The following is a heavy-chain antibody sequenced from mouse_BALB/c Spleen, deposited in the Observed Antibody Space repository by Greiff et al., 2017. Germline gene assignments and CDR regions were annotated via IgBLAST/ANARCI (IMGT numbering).Heavy chain of an antibody. Sequence: EVKLMESGPGLVKPSQSLSLTCSVTGYSITSGYYWNWIRQFPGNKLEWMGYISYDGSNNYNPSLKNRISITRDTSKNQFFLKLNSVTTEDTATYYCAKHLLWLRQGYFDYWGQGTTLTVSS. J-gene: IGHJ2*01. CDR1: GYSITSGYY. V-gene: IGHV3-6*02. CDR2: ISYDGSN. D-gene: IGHD2-2*01. CDR3: AKHLLWLRQGYFDY.